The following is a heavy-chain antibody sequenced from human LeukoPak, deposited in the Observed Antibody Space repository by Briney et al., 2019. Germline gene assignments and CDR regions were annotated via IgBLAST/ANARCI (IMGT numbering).Heavy chain of an antibody. J-gene: IGHJ4*02. CDR2: VFHSGST. CDR1: DGSISSNNW. V-gene: IGHV4-4*02. CDR3: ARIYCSSATCYYFLDY. D-gene: IGHD2/OR15-2a*01. Sequence: PSETLSLTCAVSDGSISSNNWWSWVRQPPGRGLEYIGEVFHSGSTNYNPSLESRVTISVDKSKNQFSLKLISVTAADTALYYCARIYCSSATCYYFLDYWGQGTLVTVSS.